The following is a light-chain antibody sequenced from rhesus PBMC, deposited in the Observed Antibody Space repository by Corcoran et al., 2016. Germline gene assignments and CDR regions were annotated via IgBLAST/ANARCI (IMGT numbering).Light chain of an antibody. CDR2: EVS. J-gene: IGLJ2*01. CDR1: SSDIGGYNS. V-gene: IGLV2-32*02. CDR3: SSYAGSNTL. Sequence: QAALTQPRSVSGSPGQSVTISCTGTSSDIGGYNSVSWYQQHPGTAPKLMIYEVSKRPSGVSDRFSGSKSGNTASLTISGLQPEDEADYYCSSYAGSNTLFGGGTLLTVL.